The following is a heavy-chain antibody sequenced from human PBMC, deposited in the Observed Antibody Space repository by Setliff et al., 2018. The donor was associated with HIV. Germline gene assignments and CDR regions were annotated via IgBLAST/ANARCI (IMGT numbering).Heavy chain of an antibody. CDR3: ARWYGFHSSSSVLGF. J-gene: IGHJ4*02. V-gene: IGHV1-69*05. Sequence: GASVKVSCKASGGTFSTYTISWVQQAPGQGLEWMGGIIPMFGTANYAQRFQGRVTMTRDTSTRTVYMELSSLRSEDTAVYYCARWYGFHSSSSVLGFWGQGTLVTVSS. CDR2: IIPMFGTA. CDR1: GGTFSTYT. D-gene: IGHD6-6*01.